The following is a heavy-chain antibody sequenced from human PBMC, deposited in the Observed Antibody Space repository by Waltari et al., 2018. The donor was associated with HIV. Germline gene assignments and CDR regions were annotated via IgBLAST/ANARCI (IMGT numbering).Heavy chain of an antibody. Sequence: EIQLLESGGGLVQPGGTLRLSCAASGFSFGSFARSWVRQAPGKGLEWVSSISSSGGTTYYADSVKGRFTISRDNSKNTLFLEMNSLRVEDTAVYYCAKDGGFGALDFDYWGQGSLVTVSS. V-gene: IGHV3-23*01. CDR2: ISSSGGTT. CDR1: GFSFGSFA. CDR3: AKDGGFGALDFDY. D-gene: IGHD3-10*01. J-gene: IGHJ4*02.